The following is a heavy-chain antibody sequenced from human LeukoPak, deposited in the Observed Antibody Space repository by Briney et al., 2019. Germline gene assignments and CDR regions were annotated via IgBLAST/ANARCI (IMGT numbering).Heavy chain of an antibody. CDR1: GFTFSNYW. D-gene: IGHD3-3*01. Sequence: GGSLRLSCAASGFTFSNYWMSWVRQAPGKGLEWVANIKQDGSDKYYVDSVKGRFTISRDNAKNSLYLQMNSLRAEDTAVYYCARGDSEDLRFLEWLLFFQHWGQGTLVTVSS. J-gene: IGHJ1*01. V-gene: IGHV3-7*01. CDR2: IKQDGSDK. CDR3: ARGDSEDLRFLEWLLFFQH.